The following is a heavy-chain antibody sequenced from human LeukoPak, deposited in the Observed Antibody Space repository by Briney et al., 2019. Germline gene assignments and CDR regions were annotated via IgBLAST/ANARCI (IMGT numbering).Heavy chain of an antibody. V-gene: IGHV3-30-3*01. CDR3: ARDPGGSSFDY. CDR2: ISYDGSNK. Sequence: PGRSLRLSCAASGFTFSSYAMHWVRQAPGKGLEWVAVISYDGSNKYYADSVKGRFTISRDNSKNTLYLQMNSLRAEDTAVYYCARDPGGSSFDYWGQGTLVTVSS. CDR1: GFTFSSYA. J-gene: IGHJ4*02. D-gene: IGHD3-10*01.